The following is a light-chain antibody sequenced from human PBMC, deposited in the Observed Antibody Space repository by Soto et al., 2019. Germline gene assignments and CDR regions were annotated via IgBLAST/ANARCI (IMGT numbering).Light chain of an antibody. V-gene: IGKV4-1*01. CDR2: WAS. J-gene: IGKJ1*01. Sequence: DIALTQSPDSLAVSLGERATINCKSSQSVLYSPNNRNYLAWFQQKPGQPPKLLIYWASIRESGVPDRFSASGSGTDFTLTISSLQAEDVAVDYGHQYHSGPWTFGQGSKVEIK. CDR3: HQYHSGPWT. CDR1: QSVLYSPNNRNY.